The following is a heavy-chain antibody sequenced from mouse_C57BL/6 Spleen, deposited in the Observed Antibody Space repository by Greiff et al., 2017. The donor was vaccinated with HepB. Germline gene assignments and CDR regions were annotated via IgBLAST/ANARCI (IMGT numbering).Heavy chain of an antibody. V-gene: IGHV1-20*01. D-gene: IGHD2-2*01. CDR1: GYSFTGYF. Sequence: VQLQQSGPELVKPGDSVKISCKASGYSFTGYFMNWVMQSHGKSLEWIGRINPYNGDTFYNQKFKGKATLTVDKSSSTAHMELRSLTSEDSAVYYCARRLHSYWYFDVWGTGTTVTVSS. J-gene: IGHJ1*03. CDR2: INPYNGDT. CDR3: ARRLHSYWYFDV.